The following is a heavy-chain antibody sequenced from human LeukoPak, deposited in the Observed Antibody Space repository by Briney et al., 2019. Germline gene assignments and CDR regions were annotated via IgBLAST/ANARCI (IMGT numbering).Heavy chain of an antibody. CDR2: IRYDGSNK. D-gene: IGHD6-19*01. V-gene: IGHV3-30*02. J-gene: IGHJ4*02. CDR1: GFTFSSYG. CDR3: AKEAYSSGWYWLDY. Sequence: GGSLRLSCAASGFTFSSYGMHWVRQAPGKGLEWVAFIRYDGSNKYYADSVKGRFTISRDNSKNTLYLQMNGLRAEDTAVYYCAKEAYSSGWYWLDYWGQGTLVTVSS.